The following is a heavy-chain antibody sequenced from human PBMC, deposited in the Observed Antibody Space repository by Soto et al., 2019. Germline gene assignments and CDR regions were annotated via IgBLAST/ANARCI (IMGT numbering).Heavy chain of an antibody. J-gene: IGHJ3*02. CDR2: ISNSGGST. V-gene: IGHV3-23*01. D-gene: IGHD3-16*01. Sequence: EVQLLESGGDLVQPGGSLRISCAASGFAFSTYSMTWLRQAPGKGLQWVSTISNSGGSTYYIDSVKGRFTISRDNSKNTLYLQMNSLRAEDTAVYYCAKDWASIWGQGTIVTVSS. CDR3: AKDWASI. CDR1: GFAFSTYS.